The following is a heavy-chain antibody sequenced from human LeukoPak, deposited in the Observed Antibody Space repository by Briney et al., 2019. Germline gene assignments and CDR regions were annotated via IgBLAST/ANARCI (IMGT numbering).Heavy chain of an antibody. D-gene: IGHD1-7*01. CDR3: ARDQWTARELRVSDY. CDR2: ISSSGSTI. CDR1: GFTFSSYE. Sequence: GGSLRLSCAASGFTFSSYEMNWVRQAPGKGLEWVSYISSSGSTIYYADSVKGRFTISRDNAKNSLYLQMNSLRAEDTAVYYCARDQWTARELRVSDYWGQGTLVTVSS. V-gene: IGHV3-48*03. J-gene: IGHJ4*02.